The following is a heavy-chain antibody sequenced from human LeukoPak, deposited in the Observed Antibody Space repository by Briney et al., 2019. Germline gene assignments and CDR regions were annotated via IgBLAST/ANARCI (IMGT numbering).Heavy chain of an antibody. V-gene: IGHV3-30*02. D-gene: IGHD2-21*01. Sequence: GGSLRLSCAASGFTFSSYGMHWVRQAPGKGLEGVAFIRYDGSNKYYADSVKGRFTISRDNSKNTLYLQMNSLRAEDTAVYYCAKGGMRGEGGELSVDYWGQGTLVTVSS. J-gene: IGHJ4*02. CDR1: GFTFSSYG. CDR3: AKGGMRGEGGELSVDY. CDR2: IRYDGSNK.